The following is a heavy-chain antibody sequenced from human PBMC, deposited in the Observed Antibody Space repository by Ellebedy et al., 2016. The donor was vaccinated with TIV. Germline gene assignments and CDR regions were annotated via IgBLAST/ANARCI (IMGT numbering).Heavy chain of an antibody. CDR2: LSSTSSTI. J-gene: IGHJ4*02. Sequence: PGGSLRLSCAASGFTFSRYSMNWGRQAPGKGLELVSFLSSTSSTIYYADSVKCRFTISRDNAKNSLYLQMNSLRAEDTAVYYCARFYGSGSYVLDFWGQGTLVTVAS. D-gene: IGHD3-10*01. CDR3: ARFYGSGSYVLDF. V-gene: IGHV3-48*04. CDR1: GFTFSRYS.